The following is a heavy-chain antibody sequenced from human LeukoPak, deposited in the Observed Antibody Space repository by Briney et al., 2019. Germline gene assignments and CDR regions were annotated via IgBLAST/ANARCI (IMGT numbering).Heavy chain of an antibody. V-gene: IGHV1-18*01. J-gene: IGHJ5*02. CDR1: GYTFTSYG. CDR3: IRIAAPEGWFDP. CDR2: ISAYNGNT. Sequence: ASVKVSCKASGYTFTSYGISWVRQAPGQGLEWMGWISAYNGNTNYAQKLQGRVTMTTDTSTSTAYMELRSLRSDDTAVYYCIRIAAPEGWFDPWGQGTLVTVPS. D-gene: IGHD6-13*01.